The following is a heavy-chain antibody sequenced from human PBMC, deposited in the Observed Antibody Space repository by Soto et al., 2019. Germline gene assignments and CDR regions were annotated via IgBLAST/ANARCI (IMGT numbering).Heavy chain of an antibody. Sequence: QVQLVQSGAEVKKPGASVKVSCKASGYTFTSYAMHWVRQAPGQRLEWMGWINAGNGNTKYSQKFQGRVTITRDTSASKAYMELSSLKSEDTAVYYCARESARVAFDVWGRSRYVAYWGQGHLVTVSS. J-gene: IGHJ4*02. D-gene: IGHD3-16*02. CDR3: ARESARVAFDVWGRSRYVAY. CDR2: INAGNGNT. CDR1: GYTFTSYA. V-gene: IGHV1-3*01.